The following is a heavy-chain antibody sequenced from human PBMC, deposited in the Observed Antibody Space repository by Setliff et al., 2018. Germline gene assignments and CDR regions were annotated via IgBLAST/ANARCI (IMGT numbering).Heavy chain of an antibody. CDR2: IYIGGSA. CDR3: ARDLQLSSWVLDY. CDR1: GGSISSYY. Sequence: SETLSLTCTVSGGSISSYYWSWIRQPAGKGLEWIGHIYIGGSANYNPSLKSRVTMSIDTSKNQFSLKLNSVTAADTAVYYCARDLQLSSWVLDYWGQGTLVTV. V-gene: IGHV4-4*07. J-gene: IGHJ4*02. D-gene: IGHD1-1*01.